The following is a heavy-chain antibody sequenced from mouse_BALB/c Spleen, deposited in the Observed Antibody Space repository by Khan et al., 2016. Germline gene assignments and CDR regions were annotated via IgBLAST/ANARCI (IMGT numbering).Heavy chain of an antibody. CDR3: ARSNYGNYEGGYTMDY. CDR2: IDPANGNT. CDR1: GFNIKDTY. V-gene: IGHV14-3*02. D-gene: IGHD2-1*01. Sequence: MQLEESGAELVKPGASVKLSCTASGFNIKDTYMHWVKQRPEQGLEWLGRIDPANGNTKYDPKFQGKATITADTSSNTAYLQLSSLTSEDTAVYYCARSNYGNYEGGYTMDYWGQGTSVTVSS. J-gene: IGHJ4*01.